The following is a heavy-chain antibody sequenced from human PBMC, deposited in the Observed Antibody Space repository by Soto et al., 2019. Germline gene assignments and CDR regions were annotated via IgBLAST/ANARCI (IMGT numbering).Heavy chain of an antibody. Sequence: SETLSLTCAVYGGSFSGYYWSWIRQPPGKGLEWIGEVNYSGSTNYNPSLKSRVTISVDTSKNQFSLKLSSVTAADTAVYYCARERGVATIYDAFDIWGQGTMVTVSS. J-gene: IGHJ3*02. CDR1: GGSFSGYY. CDR2: VNYSGST. CDR3: ARERGVATIYDAFDI. V-gene: IGHV4-34*09. D-gene: IGHD5-12*01.